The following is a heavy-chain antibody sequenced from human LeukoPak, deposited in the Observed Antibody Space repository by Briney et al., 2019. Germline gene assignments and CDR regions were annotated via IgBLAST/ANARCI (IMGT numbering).Heavy chain of an antibody. Sequence: GGXXRLSCAASGFTFSSYAMXWVRQAPGXXLXXXXXXXXXGDSTYYADSVKGRXXXXRDNSQNTLYLQMNSLRAEDTAVYYCATDWGSLYDSSGYDRFDYWGQGTLVTVSS. CDR2: XXXXGDST. D-gene: IGHD3-22*01. J-gene: IGHJ4*02. CDR1: GFTFSSYA. CDR3: ATDWGSLYDSSGYDRFDY. V-gene: IGHV3-23*01.